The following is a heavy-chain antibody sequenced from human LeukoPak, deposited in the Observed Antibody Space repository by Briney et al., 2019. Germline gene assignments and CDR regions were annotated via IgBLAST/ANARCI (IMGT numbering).Heavy chain of an antibody. J-gene: IGHJ6*02. CDR2: INPNSGGT. Sequence: ASVKVSCKASGYTFTSYGISWVRPAPGQGLEWMGWINPNSGGTNYAQKFQGRVTMTRDTSISTAYMELSRLRSDDTAVYYCARVDSSSWAPSYYGMDVWGQGTTVTVSS. V-gene: IGHV1-2*02. D-gene: IGHD6-13*01. CDR3: ARVDSSSWAPSYYGMDV. CDR1: GYTFTSYG.